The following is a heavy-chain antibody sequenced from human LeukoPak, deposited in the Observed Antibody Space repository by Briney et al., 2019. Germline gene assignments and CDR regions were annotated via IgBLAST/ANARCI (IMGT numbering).Heavy chain of an antibody. Sequence: GGSLRLSCAASGFTFSSYGMHWVRQAPGKGLEWVAVIWYDGSNKYYADSVKGRFTISRDNSKNTLYLQMNSLRAEDTAVYYCARGSYHYGDYLYYFDYWGQGTLVTVSS. CDR1: GFTFSSYG. CDR3: ARGSYHYGDYLYYFDY. CDR2: IWYDGSNK. V-gene: IGHV3-33*08. D-gene: IGHD4-17*01. J-gene: IGHJ4*02.